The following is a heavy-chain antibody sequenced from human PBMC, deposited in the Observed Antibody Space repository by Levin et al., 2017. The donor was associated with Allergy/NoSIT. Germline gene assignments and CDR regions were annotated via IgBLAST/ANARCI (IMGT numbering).Heavy chain of an antibody. V-gene: IGHV3-48*02. D-gene: IGHD4-17*01. Sequence: SGGSLRLSCAASGFFFFSSSMNWVRQAPGKGLEWVSYISSSGGTTYYADSVKGRFTVSRDNAKNSMYLQLNDLRDEDTAVYHCARVHAYGPFDLWGQGTLVIVSS. CDR1: GFFFFSSS. CDR3: ARVHAYGPFDL. J-gene: IGHJ5*02. CDR2: ISSSGGTT.